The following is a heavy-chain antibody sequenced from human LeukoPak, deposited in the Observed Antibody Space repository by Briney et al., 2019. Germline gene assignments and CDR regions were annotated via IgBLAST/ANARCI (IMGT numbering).Heavy chain of an antibody. CDR3: ARRSVGAAHFDY. CDR2: INHSGST. V-gene: IGHV4-34*01. J-gene: IGHJ4*02. D-gene: IGHD2-15*01. CDR1: GGSFSGYY. Sequence: PSETLSLTCAVYGGSFSGYYWSWIRQPPGKGLEWIGEINHSGSTNYNPSLKSRVTISVDTSKNQFSLKLSSVTAADTAVYYCARRSVGAAHFDYWGQGTLVTVSS.